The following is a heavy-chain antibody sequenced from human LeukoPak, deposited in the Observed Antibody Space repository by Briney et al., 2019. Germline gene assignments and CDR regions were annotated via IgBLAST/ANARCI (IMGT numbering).Heavy chain of an antibody. D-gene: IGHD2-2*01. CDR2: ISYDGSNK. Sequence: PGGSLRLSCAASGFTFSSYAMHWVRQAPGKGLEWVAVISYDGSNKYYADSVKGRFTISRDNSKNTLYLQMNSLRAEDTAVYYCARARPATMPDYWGQGTLVTVSS. CDR1: GFTFSSYA. V-gene: IGHV3-30*04. J-gene: IGHJ4*02. CDR3: ARARPATMPDY.